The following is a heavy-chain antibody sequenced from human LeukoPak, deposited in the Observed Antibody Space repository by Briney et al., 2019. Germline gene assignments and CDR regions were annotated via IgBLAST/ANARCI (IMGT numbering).Heavy chain of an antibody. CDR1: GFTFSSYE. Sequence: GGSLRLSCAASGFTFSSYEMNWVRQAPGKGLEWVSSISSSSSYIYYVETVKGRFTISRDNARNSLYLQMNSLRAEDTAVYYCARGYSNYGYAFDIWGQGTMVTVSS. CDR3: ARGYSNYGYAFDI. V-gene: IGHV3-21*01. CDR2: ISSSSSYI. D-gene: IGHD4-11*01. J-gene: IGHJ3*02.